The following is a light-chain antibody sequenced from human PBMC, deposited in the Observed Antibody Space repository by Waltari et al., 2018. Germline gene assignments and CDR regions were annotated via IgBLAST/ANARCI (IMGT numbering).Light chain of an antibody. CDR1: SRYAGRYNY. J-gene: IGLJ1*01. Sequence: QSALTQPASVSGSPGPSITISCPGTSRYAGRYNYVSWYQQHPGKAPKLMIYDVSNRPSGVSNRFSGSKSGNTASLTISGLQAEDEADYYCSSYTSSSTLYVFGTGTKVTVL. V-gene: IGLV2-14*03. CDR2: DVS. CDR3: SSYTSSSTLYV.